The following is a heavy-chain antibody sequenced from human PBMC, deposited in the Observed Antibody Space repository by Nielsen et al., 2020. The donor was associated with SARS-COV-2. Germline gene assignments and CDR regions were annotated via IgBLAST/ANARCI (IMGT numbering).Heavy chain of an antibody. Sequence: GGSLRLSCAASGFTFDDYAMHWVRQAPGKGLEWVSGISWNSGSIGYADSVKGRFTISRDNAKNSLYLQMNSLRAEDTALYYCARTSEGIVATDYWGQGTLVTVSS. CDR2: ISWNSGSI. D-gene: IGHD5-12*01. V-gene: IGHV3-9*01. J-gene: IGHJ4*02. CDR3: ARTSEGIVATDY. CDR1: GFTFDDYA.